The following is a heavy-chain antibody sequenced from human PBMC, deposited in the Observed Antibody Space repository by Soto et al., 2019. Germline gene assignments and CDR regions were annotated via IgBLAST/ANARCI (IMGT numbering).Heavy chain of an antibody. V-gene: IGHV3-30*18. CDR2: IPYDERSK. D-gene: IGHD5-12*01. J-gene: IGHJ4*02. Sequence: QVHLVESGGGVVQPGRSLRLSCAASGFTFSTYGMHWVRQAPGKGLEWVAAIPYDERSKYYADSVKGRFTISRDNSKNTLYLQMNSLRAEDMAVYYCAKDPGYGLDYWGQGTLVTVSS. CDR1: GFTFSTYG. CDR3: AKDPGYGLDY.